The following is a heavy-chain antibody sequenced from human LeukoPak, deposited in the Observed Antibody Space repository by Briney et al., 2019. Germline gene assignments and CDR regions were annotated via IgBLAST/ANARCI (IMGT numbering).Heavy chain of an antibody. J-gene: IGHJ4*02. Sequence: PGGSLTLSCVASGFAFNTYGMHWVRQAPGEGLEWVASIRHDGAYKYYADSVKGRFTISRDNSKNMVYLQMNRPRVEDTAVYYCAKEKVSEIGYYDYWGQGILVAVSP. V-gene: IGHV3-30*02. CDR3: AKEKVSEIGYYDY. CDR1: GFAFNTYG. CDR2: IRHDGAYK.